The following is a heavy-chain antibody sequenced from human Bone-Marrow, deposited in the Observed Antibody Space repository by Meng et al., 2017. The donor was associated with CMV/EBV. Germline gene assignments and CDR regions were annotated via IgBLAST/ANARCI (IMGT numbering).Heavy chain of an antibody. CDR1: GFTLGDYA. Sequence: GESLKISCTASGFTLGDYAMSWVRQAPGKGLEWVGFIRSKDYGGTTEYAASVKGRFTISRDDSKSIAYLQMNSLKTEDTAVYYCTRGRYYFDYWGHGTLVTVSS. V-gene: IGHV3-49*04. CDR2: IRSKDYGGTT. J-gene: IGHJ4*01. CDR3: TRGRYYFDY.